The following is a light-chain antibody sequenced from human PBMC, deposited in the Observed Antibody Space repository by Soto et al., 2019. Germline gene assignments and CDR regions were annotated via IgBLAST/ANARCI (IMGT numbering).Light chain of an antibody. CDR2: EGT. Sequence: QSALTQPASVSGSPGQSITISCTGTSYDIGTYNLVSWYQHHPGKAPKLMIYEGTKRPSGVSYRFSGSKSGNTASLTISGLQAADEADYYCCSFAGSSTWVYGGGTKLTVL. CDR3: CSFAGSSTWV. J-gene: IGLJ2*01. CDR1: SYDIGTYNL. V-gene: IGLV2-23*01.